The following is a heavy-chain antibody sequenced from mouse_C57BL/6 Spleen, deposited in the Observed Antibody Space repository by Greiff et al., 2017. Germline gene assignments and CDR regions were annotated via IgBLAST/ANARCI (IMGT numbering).Heavy chain of an antibody. V-gene: IGHV1-54*01. Sequence: VQLQQSGAELVRPGTSVKVSCKASGYAFTNYLIEWVKQRPGQGLEWIGVINPGSGGTNYNEQFKGKATLTADTSSSTAYMQLSSLTYEDSAVYFCAREVYYYGSSSNYYAMDYWGQGTSVTVSA. CDR3: AREVYYYGSSSNYYAMDY. CDR1: GYAFTNYL. J-gene: IGHJ4*01. CDR2: INPGSGGT. D-gene: IGHD1-1*01.